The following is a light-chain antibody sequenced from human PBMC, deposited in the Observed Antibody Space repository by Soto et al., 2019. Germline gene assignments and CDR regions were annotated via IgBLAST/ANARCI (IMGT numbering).Light chain of an antibody. J-gene: IGLJ2*01. CDR2: EFS. CDR1: SSDVGSHNL. Sequence: QSALTQPASVSGSPGQSITISCTGTSSDVGSHNLVSWYQQHPGQAPKLMIYEFSKRPLGVSARFSASKSGNTASLTISGLQAEDEADYYCCSYGGSRAVFGGGTKLTVL. CDR3: CSYGGSRAV. V-gene: IGLV2-23*02.